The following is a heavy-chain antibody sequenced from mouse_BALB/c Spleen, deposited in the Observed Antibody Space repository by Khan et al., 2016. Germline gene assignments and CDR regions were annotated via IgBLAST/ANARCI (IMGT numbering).Heavy chain of an antibody. CDR3: AGEHYGSSYAY. Sequence: QVQLKESGPGLVAPSQSLSITCTVSGFSLTSYGVHWVRQPPGKGLEWLGVIWAGGSTNYNSALMSRLSIRKDNSKSQVFVKMNRLQPDDTAMYYCAGEHYGSSYAYWGQGTLVTVSA. J-gene: IGHJ3*01. D-gene: IGHD1-1*01. V-gene: IGHV2-9*02. CDR2: IWAGGST. CDR1: GFSLTSYG.